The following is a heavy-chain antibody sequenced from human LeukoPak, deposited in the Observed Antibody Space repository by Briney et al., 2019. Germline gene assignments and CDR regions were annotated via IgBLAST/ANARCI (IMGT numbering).Heavy chain of an antibody. CDR3: ARDTNWFDP. CDR1: GGSISSYY. CDR2: IYYSGST. V-gene: IGHV4-59*01. J-gene: IGHJ5*02. Sequence: PSETLSLTCTVSGGSISSYYWSWIRQPPGKGLEWIGYIYYSGSTNYNPSLKSRVTISVATSKNQFSLKLSSVTAADTAVYYCARDTNWFDPWGQGTLVTVSS.